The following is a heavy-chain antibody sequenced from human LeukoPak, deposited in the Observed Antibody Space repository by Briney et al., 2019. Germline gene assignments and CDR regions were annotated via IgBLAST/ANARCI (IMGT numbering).Heavy chain of an antibody. CDR3: AKESGGDPDALDI. Sequence: GGSLRLSCAASGFAFSNFAMDWVRQAPGKGLEWVSAISGSGGSTYYADSVKGRFTISRDNSKNTLYLQMNSLRAEDTAVYYCAKESGGDPDALDIWGQGTMVTVSS. CDR1: GFAFSNFA. V-gene: IGHV3-23*01. CDR2: ISGSGGST. J-gene: IGHJ3*02. D-gene: IGHD3-10*01.